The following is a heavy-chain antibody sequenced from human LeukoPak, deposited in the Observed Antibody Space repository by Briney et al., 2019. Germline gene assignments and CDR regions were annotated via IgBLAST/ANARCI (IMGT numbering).Heavy chain of an antibody. V-gene: IGHV3-30-3*01. CDR3: ARAIVSPGPAQQWIDAFDI. CDR2: ISYDGSNK. Sequence: PGGSLRLSCAASGFTFSSYAMHWVRQAPGKGLEWVGVISYDGSNKYYADSVKGRFTISRDNSKNTLYLQMNSLRAEDTAVYYCARAIVSPGPAQQWIDAFDIWGQGTMVTVSS. D-gene: IGHD2-15*01. J-gene: IGHJ3*02. CDR1: GFTFSSYA.